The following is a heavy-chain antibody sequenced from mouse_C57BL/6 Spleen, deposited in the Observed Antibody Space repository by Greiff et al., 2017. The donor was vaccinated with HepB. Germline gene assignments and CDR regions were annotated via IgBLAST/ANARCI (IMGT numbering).Heavy chain of an antibody. Sequence: VQLQHSGPELVKPGASVKISCKASGYSFTGYYMNWVKQSPEKSLEWIGEINPSTGGTTYNQKFKAKATLTVDKSSSTAYMQLKSLTSEDSAVYYCARYRGSSYWYFDVWGTGTTVTVSS. D-gene: IGHD1-1*01. CDR3: ARYRGSSYWYFDV. V-gene: IGHV1-42*01. CDR1: GYSFTGYY. J-gene: IGHJ1*03. CDR2: INPSTGGT.